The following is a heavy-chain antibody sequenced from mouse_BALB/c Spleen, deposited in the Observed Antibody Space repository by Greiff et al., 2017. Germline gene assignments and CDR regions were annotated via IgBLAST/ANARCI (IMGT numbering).Heavy chain of an antibody. Sequence: VQLVESGPGLVAPSQSLSITCTVSGFSLTDYGVSWIRQPPGKGLEWLGVIWGGGSTYYNSALKSRLSISKVNSKSQVFLKMNSLQTDDTAMYYCAKHGYYDYDGPFAYWGQGTLVTVSA. V-gene: IGHV2-6-5*01. D-gene: IGHD2-4*01. CDR1: GFSLTDYG. J-gene: IGHJ3*01. CDR2: IWGGGST. CDR3: AKHGYYDYDGPFAY.